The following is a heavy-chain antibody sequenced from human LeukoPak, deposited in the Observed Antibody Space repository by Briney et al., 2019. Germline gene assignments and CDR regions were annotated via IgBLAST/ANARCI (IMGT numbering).Heavy chain of an antibody. CDR1: GGTFSGYA. J-gene: IGHJ3*02. CDR3: ARVKTMVRGADAFDI. Sequence: ASVKVSCKASGGTFSGYAISWVRQAPGQGLEWMGWISAYNGNTNYAQKLQGRVTMTTDTSTSTAYMELRSLRSDDTAVYYCARVKTMVRGADAFDIWGQGTMVTVSS. CDR2: ISAYNGNT. D-gene: IGHD3-10*01. V-gene: IGHV1-18*01.